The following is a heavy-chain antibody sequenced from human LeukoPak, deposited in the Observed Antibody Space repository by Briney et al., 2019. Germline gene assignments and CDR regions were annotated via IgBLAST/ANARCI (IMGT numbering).Heavy chain of an antibody. J-gene: IGHJ5*02. CDR2: IYPGDSQT. D-gene: IGHD6-13*01. CDR3: ARHEIGGDRSSWYFP. V-gene: IGHV5-51*01. Sequence: GESLKISCKGSGYSFSNYWITWVRQMPGKGLEWMGIIYPGDSQTRYSPSFQGQVTISADRSIRTAYLHWSSLKAPDTAMYYCARHEIGGDRSSWYFPWGQGTLVTVSS. CDR1: GYSFSNYW.